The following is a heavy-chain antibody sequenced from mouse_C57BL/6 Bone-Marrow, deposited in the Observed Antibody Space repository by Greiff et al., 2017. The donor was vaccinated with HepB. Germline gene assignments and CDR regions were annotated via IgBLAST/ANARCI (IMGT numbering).Heavy chain of an antibody. CDR2: IDPSDSYT. V-gene: IGHV1-59*01. Sequence: QVQLQQSGAELVRPGTSVKLSCKASGYTFTSYWMHWVKQRPGQGLEWIGVIDPSDSYTNYNQKFKGKATLTVDTSSSTAYMQLSSLTSEDSAVYYCASRDGSSRDWYFDVWGTGTTVTVSS. J-gene: IGHJ1*03. CDR3: ASRDGSSRDWYFDV. D-gene: IGHD1-1*01. CDR1: GYTFTSYW.